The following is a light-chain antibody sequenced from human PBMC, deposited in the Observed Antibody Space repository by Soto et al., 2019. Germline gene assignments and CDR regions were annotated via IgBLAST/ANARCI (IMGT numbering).Light chain of an antibody. CDR3: SSYTSSSTL. Sequence: QSVLTQPASVSGSPGQSITISCTGTSSDVGGYNCVSWYQQHPGKAPNLMMYDVSNRPSGVSNRFSGSKSGNTASLTISGLQAEDEADYYCSSYTSSSTLFGGGTKVTVL. J-gene: IGLJ3*02. CDR1: SSDVGGYNC. V-gene: IGLV2-14*01. CDR2: DVS.